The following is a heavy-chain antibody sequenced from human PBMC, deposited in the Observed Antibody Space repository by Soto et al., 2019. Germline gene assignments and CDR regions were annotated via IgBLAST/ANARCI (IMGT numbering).Heavy chain of an antibody. CDR3: ARGVKAAAGTRRSPNWFDP. J-gene: IGHJ5*02. D-gene: IGHD6-13*01. V-gene: IGHV4-39*01. CDR1: GGSISSSSYY. CDR2: IYYSGST. Sequence: PSETLSLTCTVSGGSISSSSYYWGWIRQPPGKGLEWIGSIYYSGSTYYNPSLKSRVTISVDTSKNQFSLKLSSVTAADTVVYYCARGVKAAAGTRRSPNWFDPWGQGTLVTVSS.